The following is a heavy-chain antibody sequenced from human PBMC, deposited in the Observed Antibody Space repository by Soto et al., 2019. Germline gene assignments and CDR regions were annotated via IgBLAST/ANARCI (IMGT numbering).Heavy chain of an antibody. CDR3: ARIYYGSGSYYPAGYYYYYMDV. V-gene: IGHV3-48*01. CDR1: GFTFSSYS. D-gene: IGHD3-10*01. Sequence: GGSLRLSCAASGFTFSSYSMNWVRQAPGKGLEWVSYISSSSSTIYYADSVKGRFTISRDNAKNSLYLQMNSLRAEDTAVYYCARIYYGSGSYYPAGYYYYYMDVWGKGTTVTVSS. J-gene: IGHJ6*03. CDR2: ISSSSSTI.